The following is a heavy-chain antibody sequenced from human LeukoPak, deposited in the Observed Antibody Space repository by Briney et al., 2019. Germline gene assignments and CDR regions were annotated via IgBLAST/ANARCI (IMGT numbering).Heavy chain of an antibody. CDR2: ISGSGGDI. V-gene: IGHV3-11*01. J-gene: IGHJ4*02. D-gene: IGHD1-26*01. CDR1: GFTFSNYY. Sequence: GGSLRLSCAASGFTFSNYYMSWIRQTPGKGLEWLSYISGSGGDIHYADSVKGRFTISRDNAKNSLYLQMNSLRAEDTAMYYCARDIRAVGVTLYFDYWGQGILVTVTS. CDR3: ARDIRAVGVTLYFDY.